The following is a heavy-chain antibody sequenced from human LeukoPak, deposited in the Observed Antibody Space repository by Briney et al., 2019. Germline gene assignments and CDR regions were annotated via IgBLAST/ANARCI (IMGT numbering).Heavy chain of an antibody. Sequence: GASVKVSCKASGYTFTGYYMHWVRQAPGQGLEWMGWINPNSGGTNYAQKFQGRVTMTRDTSISIAYMELSRLRSDDTAVYYCARLGIAARPGYYYYGMDVWGQGTTVTVSS. J-gene: IGHJ6*02. CDR2: INPNSGGT. D-gene: IGHD6-6*01. CDR3: ARLGIAARPGYYYYGMDV. V-gene: IGHV1-2*02. CDR1: GYTFTGYY.